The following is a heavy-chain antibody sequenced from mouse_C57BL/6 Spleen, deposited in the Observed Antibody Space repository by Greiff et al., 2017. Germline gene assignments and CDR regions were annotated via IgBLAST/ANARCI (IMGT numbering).Heavy chain of an antibody. D-gene: IGHD6-5*01. CDR2: ISGGGGNT. CDR3: ARQGLDYEYYFDY. Sequence: DVMLVESGGGLVKPGGSLKLSCAASGFTFSSYTMSWVRQTPEKRLEWVATISGGGGNTYYPDSVKGRFTISRDNAKNTLYLQMSSLRSEDTALYYCARQGLDYEYYFDYWGQGTTLTVSS. V-gene: IGHV5-9*01. J-gene: IGHJ2*01. CDR1: GFTFSSYT.